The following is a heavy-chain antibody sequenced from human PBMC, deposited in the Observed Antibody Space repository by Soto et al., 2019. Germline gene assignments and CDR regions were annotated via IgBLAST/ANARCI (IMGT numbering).Heavy chain of an antibody. CDR2: INPNGGST. CDR3: ARRVVMDYYYGMDV. Sequence: GASVKVSCKAPADTFTSYYIHWVRQAPGHGLEWMGIINPNGGSTRFAQTFQGRITMTRDTSTSTVYMELRSLRAEDTAVYYCARRVVMDYYYGMDVWGQGTTVTVS. V-gene: IGHV1-46*01. J-gene: IGHJ6*02. CDR1: ADTFTSYY. D-gene: IGHD3-22*01.